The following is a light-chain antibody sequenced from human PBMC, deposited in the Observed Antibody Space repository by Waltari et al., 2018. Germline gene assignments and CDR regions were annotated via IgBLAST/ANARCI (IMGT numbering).Light chain of an antibody. CDR1: QRVSSSY. J-gene: IGKJ1*01. V-gene: IGKV3-20*01. CDR3: QQYGSSPPT. CDR2: GAS. Sequence: IVLTQSPGTLSLSPGERATLSCRASQRVSSSYLAWYQQKPGQAPRLLIYGASSRATGIPDRFSGSGSGTDFTLTISRLEPEDFAVYYCQQYGSSPPTFGQGTKVEIK.